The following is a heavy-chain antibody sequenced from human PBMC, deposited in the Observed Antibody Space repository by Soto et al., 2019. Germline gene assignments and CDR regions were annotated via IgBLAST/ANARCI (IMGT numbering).Heavy chain of an antibody. J-gene: IGHJ4*02. D-gene: IGHD3-9*01. CDR3: VGFKSSTIFSH. CDR1: GGSISSAPSY. Sequence: PSETLSLTCTVAGGSISSAPSYWAWIHQPPGKGLEWIGHVFYSGRTTYSPSLRSRVSISADTSKNQFSLKLSSMTAADAAVYFCVGFKSSTIFSHWGQGTLVTVSS. CDR2: VFYSGRT. V-gene: IGHV4-39*01.